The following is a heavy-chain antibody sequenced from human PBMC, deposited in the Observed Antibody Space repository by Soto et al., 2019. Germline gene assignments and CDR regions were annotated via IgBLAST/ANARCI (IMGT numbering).Heavy chain of an antibody. Sequence: GGSLRLSCEASGFIFEDYDMHWVRQPPGKGLQWVSGISWNSGDKDYGDSVKGRFTISRDNAKNSLDLQMSNLRVEDTATYYCVKKSCSHTRCYTGWFFDLWGRGTLVTVSS. CDR3: VKKSCSHTRCYTGWFFDL. CDR1: GFIFEDYD. CDR2: ISWNSGDK. J-gene: IGHJ2*01. V-gene: IGHV3-9*01. D-gene: IGHD2-15*01.